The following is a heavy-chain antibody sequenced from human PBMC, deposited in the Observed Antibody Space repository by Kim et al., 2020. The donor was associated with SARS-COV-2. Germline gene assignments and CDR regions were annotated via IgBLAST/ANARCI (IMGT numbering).Heavy chain of an antibody. CDR2: INIDDYT. CDR3: ARGKPHFGDLLDY. J-gene: IGHJ4*02. CDR1: GFTFRNYD. Sequence: GGSLRLSCAASGFTFRNYDMHWVRQVAGKGLEWVSAINIDDYTYYIDSVKGRFVISRDDAKSSGYLQMNSLRAGDTAVYYCARGKPHFGDLLDYWGQGIQGAVSS. D-gene: IGHD3-10*01. V-gene: IGHV3-13*01.